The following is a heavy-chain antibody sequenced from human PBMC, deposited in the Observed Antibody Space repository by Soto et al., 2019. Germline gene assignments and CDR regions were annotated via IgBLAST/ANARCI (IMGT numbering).Heavy chain of an antibody. CDR1: GGSFSDSY. CDR2: IDHSGST. J-gene: IGHJ6*03. Sequence: QVQLQQWGAGLLKPSETLSLTCAVSGGSFSDSYWSWIRQPPGKGLEWIGDIDHSGSTSYNPSLKSRVTRSVDTSKNQFSLTLSSGTAAGTSVYYCARGRPVCRGDSCYSSYFSCYQMDVWGGGATVTVSS. D-gene: IGHD2-15*01. CDR3: ARGRPVCRGDSCYSSYFSCYQMDV. V-gene: IGHV4-34*01.